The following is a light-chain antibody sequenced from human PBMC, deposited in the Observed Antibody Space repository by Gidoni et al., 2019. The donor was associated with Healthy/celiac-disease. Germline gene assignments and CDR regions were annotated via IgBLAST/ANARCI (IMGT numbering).Light chain of an antibody. CDR2: LAS. CDR3: KQALQVVT. V-gene: IGKV2-28*01. J-gene: IGKJ3*01. Sequence: DTVMTQSPLSLPVTPGEPASISCRSSQRLLRRNGYNYLGWYLQKPGESPLLLIDLASNRAAGVPDRFSGGGSGTDFTLKISRVEAEDVGVYYCKQALQVVTFGPGTKVDIK. CDR1: QRLLRRNGYNY.